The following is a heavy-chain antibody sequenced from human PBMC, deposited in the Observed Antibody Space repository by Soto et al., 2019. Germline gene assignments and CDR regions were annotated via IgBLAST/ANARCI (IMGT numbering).Heavy chain of an antibody. J-gene: IGHJ5*02. Sequence: ASVKVSCKASGGTFSSYAISWVRQAPGQGLEWMGIINPSGGSTSYAQKFQGRVTMTRDTSTSTVYMELSSLRSEDTAVYYCARTSEAGNFFEVALFDPWGQGSLVTVSS. D-gene: IGHD6-19*01. CDR2: INPSGGST. V-gene: IGHV1-46*03. CDR1: GGTFSSYA. CDR3: ARTSEAGNFFEVALFDP.